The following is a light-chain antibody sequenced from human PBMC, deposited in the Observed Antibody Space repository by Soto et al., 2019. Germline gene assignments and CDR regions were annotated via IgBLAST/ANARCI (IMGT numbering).Light chain of an antibody. Sequence: EIVLTQSPGTLSLSPGERVTLSCRASQSVSSSYLAWYQQKPAQAPRLLIYGASNRATGIPDWFSGSGSGTDFTLTISRLEPEDFAVYYCQQYGGSPPYTFGQGTKLEIK. J-gene: IGKJ2*01. V-gene: IGKV3-20*01. CDR2: GAS. CDR1: QSVSSSY. CDR3: QQYGGSPPYT.